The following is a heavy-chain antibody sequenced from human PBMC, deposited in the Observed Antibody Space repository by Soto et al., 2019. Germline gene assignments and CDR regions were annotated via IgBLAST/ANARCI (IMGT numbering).Heavy chain of an antibody. CDR2: IYHSGST. D-gene: IGHD2-15*01. V-gene: IGHV4-31*03. Sequence: QVQLQESGPGLVKPSQTLSLTCTVSGSSISSGSYYWSWIRQHPGKGLEWIGYIYHSGSTYYNPSLKSRAIRSLDTSKNQFSLKLSSVTAADTAVYYCARDYMAVVDWGQGTLVTVSS. J-gene: IGHJ4*02. CDR3: ARDYMAVVD. CDR1: GSSISSGSYY.